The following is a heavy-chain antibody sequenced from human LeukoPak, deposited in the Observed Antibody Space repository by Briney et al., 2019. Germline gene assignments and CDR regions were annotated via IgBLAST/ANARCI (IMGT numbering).Heavy chain of an antibody. V-gene: IGHV5-51*01. CDR3: ARHRGATILASAFNI. D-gene: IGHD5-24*01. CDR2: IYPGDSDT. Sequence: GESLKISCMHSGYSFSTYWIGWVRQMPGKGLEWVGIIYPGDSDTRYSPSFQGQVTISADKSISTAYLQWNSLKASDTAMYYCARHRGATILASAFNIWGQRTMVTVSS. CDR1: GYSFSTYW. J-gene: IGHJ3*02.